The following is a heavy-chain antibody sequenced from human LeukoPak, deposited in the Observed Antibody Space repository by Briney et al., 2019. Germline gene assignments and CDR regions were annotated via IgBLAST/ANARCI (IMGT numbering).Heavy chain of an antibody. CDR1: GFTFGIYS. CDR3: ARNYSPFDY. J-gene: IGHJ4*02. Sequence: PGGSLRLSCAASGFTFGIYSMNWVRQAPGKGLEWVSYISSDSGIIYYAESVKGRFTISRDNAKNSLYPQMNSLRAEDTAVYYCARNYSPFDYWGQGTLVTVSS. V-gene: IGHV3-48*01. D-gene: IGHD3-10*01. CDR2: ISSDSGII.